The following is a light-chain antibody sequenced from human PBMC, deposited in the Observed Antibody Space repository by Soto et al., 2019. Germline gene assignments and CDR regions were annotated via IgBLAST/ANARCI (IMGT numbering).Light chain of an antibody. V-gene: IGLV2-8*01. Sequence: QSVLTQPASVSGSPGQSITISCTGTGSDIGYYDYVSRYQQHPGKAPKFIIYEVTKRPSGVPDRFSGSKSGDTASLTVSGLQTEDEADYYCSSYAGSNNLVFGGGTKVTVL. J-gene: IGLJ3*02. CDR3: SSYAGSNNLV. CDR2: EVT. CDR1: GSDIGYYDY.